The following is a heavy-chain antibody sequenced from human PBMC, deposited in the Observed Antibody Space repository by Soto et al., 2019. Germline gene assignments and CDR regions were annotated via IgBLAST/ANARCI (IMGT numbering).Heavy chain of an antibody. CDR2: ISPDNGNT. Sequence: QVQLVQSGGEVKKPGASVKVSCKASGYTFTIYGINWVRQAPGQGLEWMGWISPDNGNTNYAQKLQGRVTMTTDTSTSTAYMELRSLRSDDTAVYYCARDLGYSGYAGIDVWGQGTTVTVSS. J-gene: IGHJ6*02. CDR1: GYTFTIYG. CDR3: ARDLGYSGYAGIDV. D-gene: IGHD5-12*01. V-gene: IGHV1-18*01.